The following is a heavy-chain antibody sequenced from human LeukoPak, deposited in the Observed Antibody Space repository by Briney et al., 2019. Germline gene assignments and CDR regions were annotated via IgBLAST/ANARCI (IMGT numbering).Heavy chain of an antibody. D-gene: IGHD3-22*01. V-gene: IGHV4-59*01. Sequence: SETLSLTCTVSGGSISPYYWTWIRQPPGKGLEWIGYIHYSGTTSYNPSLKSRVTISVDTSKNQFSLKLTSVTPADTAVYYGVRGVSSGLWGQGTLVTVSS. CDR1: GGSISPYY. J-gene: IGHJ4*02. CDR3: VRGVSSGL. CDR2: IHYSGTT.